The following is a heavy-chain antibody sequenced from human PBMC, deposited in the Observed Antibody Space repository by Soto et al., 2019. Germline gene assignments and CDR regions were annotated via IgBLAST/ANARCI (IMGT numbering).Heavy chain of an antibody. CDR3: ARHPLVAVAGTGKWFDP. V-gene: IGHV5-10-1*01. D-gene: IGHD6-19*01. CDR1: GYSFAGYW. J-gene: IGHJ5*02. Sequence: GESLKISCKGSGYSFAGYWITWVRQKPGKGLEWMGRIDPSDSQTYYSPSFRGHVTISATKSISTAYLQWSSLKASDTAMYYCARHPLVAVAGTGKWFDPWGQGALVTVSS. CDR2: IDPSDSQT.